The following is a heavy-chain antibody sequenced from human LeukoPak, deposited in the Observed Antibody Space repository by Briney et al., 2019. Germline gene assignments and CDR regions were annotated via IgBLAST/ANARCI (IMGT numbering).Heavy chain of an antibody. J-gene: IGHJ6*03. CDR1: GFTFSSYA. CDR3: ARGPSYYMDV. CDR2: ISSNGGST. V-gene: IGHV3-64*01. Sequence: GGSLTLSSAAYGFTFSSYAMHWVRQAPGKGLEYVSAISSNGGSTYYANSVKGRFTISRDNSKNTLYLQMGSLRAEDMAVYYCARGPSYYMDVWGKGTTVTVSS.